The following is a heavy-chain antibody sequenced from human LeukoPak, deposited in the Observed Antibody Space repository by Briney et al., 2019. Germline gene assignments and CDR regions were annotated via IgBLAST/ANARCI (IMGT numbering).Heavy chain of an antibody. CDR1: GFYFSSYG. D-gene: IGHD3-3*01. CDR2: ISGSGGST. V-gene: IGHV3-23*01. J-gene: IGHJ4*02. CDR3: AKTETAYDFWSGYYWFDY. Sequence: GGSLRLSCAASGFYFSSYGMSWVRQAPGKGLEWVSHISGSGGSTYYADSVKGRFTISRDNSKNTLYLQMNSLRAEDTAVYYCAKTETAYDFWSGYYWFDYWGQGTLVTVSS.